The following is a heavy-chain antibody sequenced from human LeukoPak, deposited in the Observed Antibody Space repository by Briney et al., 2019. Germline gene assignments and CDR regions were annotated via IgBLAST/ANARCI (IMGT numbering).Heavy chain of an antibody. CDR3: AKVVLLLTASDAFDF. CDR1: GFTFSSNA. J-gene: IGHJ3*01. Sequence: GGSLRLSCAASGFTFSSNAMSWVRQAPGKGLEWVSIISGNYGSTYYADSVKGRFTISRDNFKNTVFLRMNSLRAEDTAVYYCAKVVLLLTASDAFDFWGQGAKVTVSS. V-gene: IGHV3-23*01. D-gene: IGHD2-21*02. CDR2: ISGNYGST.